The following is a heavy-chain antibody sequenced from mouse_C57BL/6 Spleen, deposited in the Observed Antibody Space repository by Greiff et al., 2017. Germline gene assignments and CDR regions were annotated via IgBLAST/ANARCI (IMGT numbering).Heavy chain of an antibody. CDR2: ICSGSSTI. CDR1: GFTFSDYG. CDR3: ARPDYYGSSPWFAY. J-gene: IGHJ3*01. D-gene: IGHD1-1*01. V-gene: IGHV5-17*01. Sequence: EVQLVESGGGLVKPGGSLKLSCAASGFTFSDYGMPWVRQAPEQGLEWVAYICSGSSTIYYADTVKGRNTISRDNAYNTLFLQITSLRSEDTAVYYCARPDYYGSSPWFAYWGQGTLVTVSA.